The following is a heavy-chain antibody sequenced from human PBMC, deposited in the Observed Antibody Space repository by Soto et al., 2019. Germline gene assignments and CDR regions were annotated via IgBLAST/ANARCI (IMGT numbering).Heavy chain of an antibody. CDR3: ATNYCSSPSCMDDAFDI. V-gene: IGHV4-59*01. CDR2: IYYSGST. D-gene: IGHD2-2*01. Sequence: QSQTLSLTCTVSGGSISSYYWSWIRQPPGKGLEWIGYIYYSGSTNYNPSLKSRVTISVDTSENQFSLKLSSVTAADPAVYYCATNYCSSPSCMDDAFDIWGQGTMVTVSS. J-gene: IGHJ3*02. CDR1: GGSISSYY.